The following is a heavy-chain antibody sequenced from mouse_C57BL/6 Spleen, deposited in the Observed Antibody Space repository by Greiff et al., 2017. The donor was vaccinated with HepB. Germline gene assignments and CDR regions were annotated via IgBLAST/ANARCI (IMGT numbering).Heavy chain of an antibody. CDR1: GFTFSDYG. V-gene: IGHV5-17*01. CDR2: ISSGSSTI. J-gene: IGHJ4*01. D-gene: IGHD2-4*01. Sequence: EVQGVESGGGLVKPGGSLKLSCAASGFTFSDYGMHWVRQAPEKGLAWVAYISSGSSTIYYADTVKGRFTISRDNAKNTLFLQMTSLRSEDTAMYYCARGGLRGYYYAMDYWGQGTSVTVSS. CDR3: ARGGLRGYYYAMDY.